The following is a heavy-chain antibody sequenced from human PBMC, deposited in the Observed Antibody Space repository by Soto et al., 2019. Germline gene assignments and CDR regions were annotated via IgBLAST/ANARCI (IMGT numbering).Heavy chain of an antibody. D-gene: IGHD6-19*01. CDR3: ARDPRGTGSGWYYNWFDP. CDR2: IIPIFGTA. CDR1: GGTFSSYA. Sequence: VKVSCKASGGTFSSYAISWVRQAPGQGLEWMGGIIPIFGTANYAQKFQGRVTITADESTSTAYMELSSLRSEDTAVYYCARDPRGTGSGWYYNWFDPWGQGTLVTVSS. J-gene: IGHJ5*02. V-gene: IGHV1-69*13.